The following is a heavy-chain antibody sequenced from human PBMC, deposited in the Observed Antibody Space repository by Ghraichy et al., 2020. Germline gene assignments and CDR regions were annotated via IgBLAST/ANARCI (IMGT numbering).Heavy chain of an antibody. CDR1: GFTFSSNA. CDR2: IIGSGGST. J-gene: IGHJ4*02. CDR3: AKTPRGYDSSGAPIDY. V-gene: IGHV3-23*01. Sequence: GGSLRLSCAASGFTFSSNAMNWVRQAPGKGLEWDSGIIGSGGSTYYADSVKGRFAISRDNSKNTLYLQMNSLRAEDTALYYCAKTPRGYDSSGAPIDYWGQGTPVTVSS. D-gene: IGHD3-22*01.